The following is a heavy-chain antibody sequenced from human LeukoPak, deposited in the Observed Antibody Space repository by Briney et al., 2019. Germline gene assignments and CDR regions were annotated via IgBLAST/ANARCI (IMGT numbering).Heavy chain of an antibody. V-gene: IGHV1-18*01. J-gene: IGHJ5*02. CDR3: ARDAEYSSSWYGDNWFDP. D-gene: IGHD6-13*01. CDR2: ITSYNGNT. CDR1: GYTFSSYG. Sequence: ASVKVSCKASGYTFSSYGISWVRQAPGQGLEWMGWITSYNGNTKYAQQLQGRVTMTTDTSTGTAYMELRSLRSDDTAVYYCARDAEYSSSWYGDNWFDPWGQGTLVTVSS.